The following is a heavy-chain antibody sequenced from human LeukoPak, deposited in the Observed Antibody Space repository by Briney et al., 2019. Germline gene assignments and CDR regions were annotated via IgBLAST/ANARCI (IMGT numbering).Heavy chain of an antibody. CDR1: GGSISSYY. D-gene: IGHD3-10*01. Sequence: NLSETLSLTCTVSGGSISSYYWSWIRQPPGKGLEWIGYIYYSGSTNYNPSLRSRVTISVDTSKSQFSLKLSSVTAADSAVYYCARANYYGSRSLDYWGQGTLVTVSS. CDR3: ARANYYGSRSLDY. J-gene: IGHJ4*02. V-gene: IGHV4-59*08. CDR2: IYYSGST.